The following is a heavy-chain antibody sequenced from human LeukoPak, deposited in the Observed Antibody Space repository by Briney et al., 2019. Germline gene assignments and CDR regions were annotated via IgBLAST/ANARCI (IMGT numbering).Heavy chain of an antibody. CDR3: AKDKARGSQVGPRITAPGTFDY. J-gene: IGHJ4*02. V-gene: IGHV3-66*02. D-gene: IGHD6-13*01. Sequence: GGSLRLSCAASGFTVRNKYMIWVRQAPGKGLEWVSSIYSGETTYYADSVKGRFTISRDNSKNTLYLQMNSLRAEDTAVYYCAKDKARGSQVGPRITAPGTFDYWGQGTLVTVSS. CDR1: GFTVRNKY. CDR2: IYSGETT.